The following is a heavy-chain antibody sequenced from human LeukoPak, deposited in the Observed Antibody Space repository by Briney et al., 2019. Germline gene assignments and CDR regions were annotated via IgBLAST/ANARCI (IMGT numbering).Heavy chain of an antibody. CDR3: ARGGSKYSSSWYRWFDP. V-gene: IGHV4-34*01. D-gene: IGHD6-13*01. Sequence: SETLSLSCAVYGGSFSGYYWSWIRQPPGKGLEWIGEINHSGSTNYNASLKSRVTISVDTSKNQFSLKLSSVTAADTAVYYCARGGSKYSSSWYRWFDPWGQGTLVTVSS. CDR1: GGSFSGYY. J-gene: IGHJ5*02. CDR2: INHSGST.